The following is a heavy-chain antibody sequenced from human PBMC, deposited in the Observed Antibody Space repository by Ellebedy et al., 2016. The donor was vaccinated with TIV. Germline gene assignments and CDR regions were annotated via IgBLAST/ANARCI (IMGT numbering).Heavy chain of an antibody. CDR1: GFTVITDY. D-gene: IGHD6-19*01. V-gene: IGHV3-66*01. CDR2: IYSGGAA. J-gene: IGHJ5*02. CDR3: ARNRDANGWYVDL. Sequence: GESLKISCAASGFTVITDYMSWVRQALGKGLEWVSTIYSGGAAYHGDSVKGRFTVSRDNSKNKVYLQMNSLRVEDTALYFCARNRDANGWYVDLWGQGTLVTVSS.